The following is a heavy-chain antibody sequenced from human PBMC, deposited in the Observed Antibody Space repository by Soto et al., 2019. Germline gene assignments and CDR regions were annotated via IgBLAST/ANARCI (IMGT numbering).Heavy chain of an antibody. CDR2: TRNKANSYST. CDR1: GFTVSDHY. Sequence: VESGGALVQPGGSLRLSCAASGFTVSDHYMDWVRQAPGKGLEWVGRTRNKANSYSTEYAASVKGRFTISRDDSKTSLYLQRNSLKTEDTAMYYCVRVSASYYFDYWGQGTLVTVSS. CDR3: VRVSASYYFDY. J-gene: IGHJ4*02. V-gene: IGHV3-72*01. D-gene: IGHD6-19*01.